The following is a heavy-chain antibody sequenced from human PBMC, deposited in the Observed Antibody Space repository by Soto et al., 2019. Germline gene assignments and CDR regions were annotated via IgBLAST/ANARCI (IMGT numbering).Heavy chain of an antibody. V-gene: IGHV1-8*01. CDR1: GYTFTSYD. CDR3: ARGGYYDFWSGYIRYGMDV. D-gene: IGHD3-3*01. Sequence: GXSVKGSCQASGYTFTSYDINWVRQATGQGLEWMGWMNPNSGNTGYAQKFQGRVTMTRNTSISTAYMELSSLRSEDTAVYYCARGGYYDFWSGYIRYGMDVWGQGTTVTVSS. CDR2: MNPNSGNT. J-gene: IGHJ6*02.